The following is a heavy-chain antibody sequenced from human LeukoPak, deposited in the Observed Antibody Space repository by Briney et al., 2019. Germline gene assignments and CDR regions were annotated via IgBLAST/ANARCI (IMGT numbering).Heavy chain of an antibody. CDR2: IYYSGST. J-gene: IGHJ4*02. CDR3: ARWLVSGYSDY. Sequence: SETLSLTCTVSGASITAYYWSWIRQPPGKGLEWIGYIYYSGSTTYSPSLKSRVTISVGSSKKQFSLKLSSVTAADTAVYYCARWLVSGYSDYWGQGTLVTVSS. CDR1: GASITAYY. D-gene: IGHD3-22*01. V-gene: IGHV4-59*01.